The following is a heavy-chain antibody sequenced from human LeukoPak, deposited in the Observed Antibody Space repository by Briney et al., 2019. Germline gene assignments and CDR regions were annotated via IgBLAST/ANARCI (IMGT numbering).Heavy chain of an antibody. D-gene: IGHD6-6*01. V-gene: IGHV4-4*09. Sequence: SKTLSLTCTVSGGSISSYYWSWIRQPPGKGLEWIGYIYTSGSTNYNPSLKSRVTISVDTSKNQFSLKLSSVTAADTAVYYCARNAYSSSSGGWFDPWGQGTLVTVSS. CDR2: IYTSGST. CDR1: GGSISSYY. J-gene: IGHJ5*02. CDR3: ARNAYSSSSGGWFDP.